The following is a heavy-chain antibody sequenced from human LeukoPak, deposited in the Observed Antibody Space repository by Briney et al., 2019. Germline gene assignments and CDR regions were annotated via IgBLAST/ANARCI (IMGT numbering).Heavy chain of an antibody. J-gene: IGHJ4*02. CDR1: GFTFSSYA. Sequence: GGSLRLSCAASGFTFSSYAMSWVRQAPGKGLEWVSSISASGGSTYYADSVKGRFTISRDNAKNSLYLQMNSLRAEDTAVYYCARVAYYYGSGSYNFDYWGQGTLVTVSS. V-gene: IGHV3-23*01. CDR2: ISASGGST. D-gene: IGHD3-10*01. CDR3: ARVAYYYGSGSYNFDY.